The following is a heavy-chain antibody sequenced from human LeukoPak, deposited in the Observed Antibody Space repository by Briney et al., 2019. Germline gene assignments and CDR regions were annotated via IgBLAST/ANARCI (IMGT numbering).Heavy chain of an antibody. CDR3: ARVHSSSWYLSYYYYYYMDV. CDR2: MNPNSGNT. Sequence: ASVKVSCKASGYTFTSYDINWVRQATGQGLEWKGWMNPNSGNTGYAQKFQGRVTMTRNTSISTAYMELSSLRSEDTAVYYCARVHSSSWYLSYYYYYYMDVWGKGTTVTISS. D-gene: IGHD6-13*01. J-gene: IGHJ6*03. V-gene: IGHV1-8*01. CDR1: GYTFTSYD.